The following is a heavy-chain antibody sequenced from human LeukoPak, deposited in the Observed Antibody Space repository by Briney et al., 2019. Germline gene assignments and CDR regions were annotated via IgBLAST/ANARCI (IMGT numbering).Heavy chain of an antibody. Sequence: PGGFLRLSCAASGFTFSSYSMKWVRQAPGKGLEWVSYISSSSSIIYYADSVKGRFTVSRDNAKNSLYLQMNSLRAEDTAVYYCAGTDSGSYSRWFDYWGQGTLVTVSS. CDR1: GFTFSSYS. D-gene: IGHD1-26*01. V-gene: IGHV3-48*01. CDR2: ISSSSSII. J-gene: IGHJ4*02. CDR3: AGTDSGSYSRWFDY.